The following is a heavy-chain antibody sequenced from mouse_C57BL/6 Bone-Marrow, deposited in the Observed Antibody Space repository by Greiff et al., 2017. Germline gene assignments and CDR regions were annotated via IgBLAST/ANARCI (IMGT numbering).Heavy chain of an antibody. CDR3: ARDASYYGSSGAMDY. Sequence: EVKLVESGGGLVQSGRSLRLSCATSGFTFSDFYMEWVRQAPGKGLEWIAASRNKANDYTTEYSASVKGRFIVSRDTSQSILYLQMNALRAEDTASYYCARDASYYGSSGAMDYWGQGTSVTVSS. J-gene: IGHJ4*01. CDR1: GFTFSDFY. D-gene: IGHD1-1*01. V-gene: IGHV7-1*01. CDR2: SRNKANDYTT.